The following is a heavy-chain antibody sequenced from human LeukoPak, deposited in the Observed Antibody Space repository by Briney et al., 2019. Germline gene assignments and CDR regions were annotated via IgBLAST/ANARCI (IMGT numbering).Heavy chain of an antibody. CDR2: INHSGST. CDR3: ARARGPFGVVIYYYYYMDV. Sequence: SETLSLTCAVYGGSFSGYYWSWIRQPPGKGLEWIGEINHSGSTNYNPSLKSRVTISVDTSKNQFSLKLSSVTAADTAVYYCARARGPFGVVIYYYYYMDVWGKGTTVTVSS. V-gene: IGHV4-34*01. D-gene: IGHD3-3*01. J-gene: IGHJ6*03. CDR1: GGSFSGYY.